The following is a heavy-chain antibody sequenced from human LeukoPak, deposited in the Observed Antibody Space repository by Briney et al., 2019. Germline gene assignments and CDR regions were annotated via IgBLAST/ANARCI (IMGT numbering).Heavy chain of an antibody. J-gene: IGHJ4*02. CDR2: IYHSGST. Sequence: PSETLSLTCAVSGYSISSGYYWGWIRPPPGKGLEWIGSIYHSGSTYYNPSLKSRVTISVDTSKNQFSLKLSSVTAADTAVYYCARDRVGATIVGTFDYWGQGTLVTVSS. CDR3: ARDRVGATIVGTFDY. D-gene: IGHD1-26*01. V-gene: IGHV4-38-2*02. CDR1: GYSISSGYY.